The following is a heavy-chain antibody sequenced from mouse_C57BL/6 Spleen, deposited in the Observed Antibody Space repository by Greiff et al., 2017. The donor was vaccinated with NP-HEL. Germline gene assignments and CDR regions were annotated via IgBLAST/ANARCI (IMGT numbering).Heavy chain of an antibody. Sequence: QVQLQQPGAELVKPGASVKLSCKASGYTFTSYWMQWVKQRPGQGLEWIGEIDPSDSYTNYNQKFKGKATLTVDTSSSTAYMQLSSLTSEDSAVYYCARTGYGNYVDYWGQGTTLTVSS. CDR2: IDPSDSYT. V-gene: IGHV1-50*01. CDR3: ARTGYGNYVDY. D-gene: IGHD2-10*02. J-gene: IGHJ2*01. CDR1: GYTFTSYW.